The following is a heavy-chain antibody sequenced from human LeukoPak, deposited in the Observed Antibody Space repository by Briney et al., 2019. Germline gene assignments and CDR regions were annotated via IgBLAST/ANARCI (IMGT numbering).Heavy chain of an antibody. D-gene: IGHD6-19*01. J-gene: IGHJ6*03. CDR3: RVAGREGYYYYYMDV. Sequence: GGSLRLSCAASGFTFSSYAMSWVRQAPGKGLEWDSAISGSGGSTYYADSVKGRFTICRDNSNKTLYMQMNSLRAEDTALYYCRVAGREGYYYYYMDVWGKGTTVTVSS. CDR2: ISGSGGST. V-gene: IGHV3-23*01. CDR1: GFTFSSYA.